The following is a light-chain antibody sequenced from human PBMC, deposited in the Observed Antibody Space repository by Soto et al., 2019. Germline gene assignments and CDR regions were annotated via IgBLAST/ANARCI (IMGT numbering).Light chain of an antibody. CDR2: AAS. V-gene: IGKV3D-20*02. CDR1: QSVSSTY. Sequence: EIVLTQSPGTLSLSPGERATLSCRASQSVSSTYFAWYQQKPGQAPRLLIYAASSRETGIPDTFSGSGSGTDFTLTISSLEPEDFAVYYCQQRSSWPITFGQGTRLEIK. J-gene: IGKJ5*01. CDR3: QQRSSWPIT.